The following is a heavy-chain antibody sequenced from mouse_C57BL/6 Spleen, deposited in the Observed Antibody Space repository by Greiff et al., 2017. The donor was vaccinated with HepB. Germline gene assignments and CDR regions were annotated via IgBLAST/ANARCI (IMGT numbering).Heavy chain of an antibody. CDR3: ARWDYDRGNYFDY. CDR1: GYTFTDYY. V-gene: IGHV1-19*01. J-gene: IGHJ2*01. CDR2: INPYNGGT. Sequence: VQLKESGPVLVKPGASVKMSCKASGYTFTDYYMNWVKQSHGKSLEWIGVINPYNGGTSYNQKFKGKATLTVDKSSSTAYMELNSLTSEDSAVYYCARWDYDRGNYFDYWGQGTTLTVSS. D-gene: IGHD2-4*01.